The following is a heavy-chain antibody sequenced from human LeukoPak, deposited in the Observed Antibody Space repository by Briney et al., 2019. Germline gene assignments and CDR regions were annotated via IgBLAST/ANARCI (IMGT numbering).Heavy chain of an antibody. CDR2: IYHSGST. CDR1: GGSISSNNW. J-gene: IGHJ5*02. D-gene: IGHD6-25*01. CDR3: ARAVAAANWFDP. V-gene: IGHV4-4*02. Sequence: PSGTLSLTCAVSGGSISSNNWWSWVRQPPGKGLEWIGEIYHSGSTNYNPSLKSRVTISVDKSKIQFSLKLSSVTAADTAVYYCARAVAAANWFDPWGQGTLVTVSS.